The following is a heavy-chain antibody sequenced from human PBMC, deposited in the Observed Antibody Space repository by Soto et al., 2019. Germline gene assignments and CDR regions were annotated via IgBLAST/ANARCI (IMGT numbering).Heavy chain of an antibody. CDR2: ISYSGETK. J-gene: IGHJ4*02. CDR3: VRGVVVVVGSTGENFDH. Sequence: PGGSLRLSCVTSGFTFTKYSMNWVRQAPGKGLEWVSYISYSGETKYYADSLKGRYAISRDDAKNSVYLQMNSLRDEDTAFYYCVRGVVVVVGSTGENFDHWGQGSLVTISS. D-gene: IGHD2-15*01. CDR1: GFTFTKYS. V-gene: IGHV3-48*02.